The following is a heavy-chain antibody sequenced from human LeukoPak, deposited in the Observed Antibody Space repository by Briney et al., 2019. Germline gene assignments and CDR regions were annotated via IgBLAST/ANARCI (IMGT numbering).Heavy chain of an antibody. Sequence: SVKVSCKASGGTFSSYAISWVRQAPGQGLEWMGGIIPIFGTANYAQKFQGRVTITADKSTSTAYMELSSLRSEDTAVYYCAREGGDVRTTYYYYGMDVWGKGTTVTVSS. CDR3: AREGGDVRTTYYYYGMDV. CDR1: GGTFSSYA. J-gene: IGHJ6*04. V-gene: IGHV1-69*06. CDR2: IIPIFGTA. D-gene: IGHD4-11*01.